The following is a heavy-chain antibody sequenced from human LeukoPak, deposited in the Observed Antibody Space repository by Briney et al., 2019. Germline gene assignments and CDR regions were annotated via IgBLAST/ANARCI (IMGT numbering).Heavy chain of an antibody. CDR1: GGSISSYY. J-gene: IGHJ5*02. CDR3: ARHGGNDFWSGDNWFDP. CDR2: IYTSGST. Sequence: SETLSLTCTVSGGSISSYYWSWIRQPAGKGLEWIGRIYTSGSTNYNPSLKSRVTMSVDTSKNQFSLKLSSVTAADTAVYYCARHGGNDFWSGDNWFDPWGQGTLVTDSS. D-gene: IGHD3-3*01. V-gene: IGHV4-4*07.